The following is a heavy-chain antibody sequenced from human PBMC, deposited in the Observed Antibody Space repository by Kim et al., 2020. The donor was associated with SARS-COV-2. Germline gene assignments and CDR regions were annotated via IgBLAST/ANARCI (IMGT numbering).Heavy chain of an antibody. D-gene: IGHD3-10*01. CDR1: GGSISSSNW. Sequence: SETLSLTCAVSGGSISSSNWWSWVRPPPGKGLEWIGEIYHSGSTNYNPSLKRRVTISVDKSKNQFSLKLSSVTAADTAVYYCARAVWFGELLDYYFDYWGEGTLVTVSA. J-gene: IGHJ4*02. CDR2: IYHSGST. CDR3: ARAVWFGELLDYYFDY. V-gene: IGHV4-4*02.